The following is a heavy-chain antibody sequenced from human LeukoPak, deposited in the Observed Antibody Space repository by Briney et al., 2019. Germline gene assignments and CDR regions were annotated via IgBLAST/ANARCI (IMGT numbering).Heavy chain of an antibody. Sequence: GGSLRLSCAASGFGFSSFAMNWVRQAPGKGLEWVSLISGSGSNTYYADSVKGRFTISRDNAKNSLYLQMNSLRAEDTAVYYCARGYDGCSDYWGQGTLVTVSS. V-gene: IGHV3-21*01. CDR3: ARGYDGCSDY. D-gene: IGHD5-24*01. CDR1: GFGFSSFA. J-gene: IGHJ4*02. CDR2: ISGSGSNT.